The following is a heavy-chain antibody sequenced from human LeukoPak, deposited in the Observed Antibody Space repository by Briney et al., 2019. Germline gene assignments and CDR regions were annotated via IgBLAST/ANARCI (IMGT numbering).Heavy chain of an antibody. Sequence: GASVKVSCKASGYTFTGYYMHWVRQAPGQGLEWMGWINPNSGGTNYAQKFQGRVTMTRDTSISTAYMELSRLRSDDTAVYYCAKGQYYYGSGSFPSLYYYGMDVWGQGTTVTVSS. J-gene: IGHJ6*02. CDR3: AKGQYYYGSGSFPSLYYYGMDV. CDR2: INPNSGGT. V-gene: IGHV1-2*02. CDR1: GYTFTGYY. D-gene: IGHD3-10*01.